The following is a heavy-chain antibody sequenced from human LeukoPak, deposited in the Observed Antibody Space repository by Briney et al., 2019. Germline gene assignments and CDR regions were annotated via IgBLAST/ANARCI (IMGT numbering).Heavy chain of an antibody. D-gene: IGHD6-13*01. J-gene: IGHJ4*02. CDR3: ARLDDRAARIAVGRSSTWSSRRGFDY. V-gene: IGHV4-39*01. CDR1: GGSISNNNYF. CDR2: IYYSGSI. Sequence: SETLSLTCNVSGGSISNNNYFWAWIRQPPGKGLEWIGSIYYSGSIYYNPSLKSRVTISVDTSKNQFSLKLSSVTAANTAVYYCARLDDRAARIAVGRSSTWSSRRGFDYWGQGTLVTVSS.